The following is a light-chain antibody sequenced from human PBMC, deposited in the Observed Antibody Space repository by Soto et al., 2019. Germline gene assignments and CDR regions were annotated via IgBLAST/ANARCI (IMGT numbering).Light chain of an antibody. V-gene: IGKV1-9*01. CDR3: QQFNTYPLT. CDR2: AAS. CDR1: QGINDY. J-gene: IGKJ4*01. Sequence: DIQLTQSPSFLSASVGYRVTITCRASQGINDYLAWYQQKPGKAPKLLIYAASTLQSEVPSRFSGSASGTEFTLTISSLQPEDFANYYCQQFNTYPLTFGGGTKVEVK.